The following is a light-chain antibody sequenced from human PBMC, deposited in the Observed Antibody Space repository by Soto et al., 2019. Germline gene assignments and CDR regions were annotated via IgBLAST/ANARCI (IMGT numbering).Light chain of an antibody. J-gene: IGKJ5*01. CDR2: GAS. CDR1: QNIDTY. CDR3: QQSHTTPNT. V-gene: IGKV1-39*01. Sequence: DIQMTQSPSSLSASVGDRVTITCRASQNIDTYLIWHQQKPGKAPNLLIYGASNLQSGVPSRFSGSGSGTDFTLTINSLQPEDSATYYCQQSHTTPNTFGQGTRLEIK.